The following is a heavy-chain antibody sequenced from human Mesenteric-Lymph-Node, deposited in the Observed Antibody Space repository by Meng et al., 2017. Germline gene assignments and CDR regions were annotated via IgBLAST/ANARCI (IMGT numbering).Heavy chain of an antibody. V-gene: IGHV3-11*04. Sequence: GESLKISCAASGFTFSDYYMSWIRQAPGKGLEWVSYISSSGNTIYYADSVKGRFTISRDNAKNSLYLQMNSLRAEDTAVYYCARDRYDSSGYTDYWGQGTLVTVSS. CDR3: ARDRYDSSGYTDY. J-gene: IGHJ4*02. D-gene: IGHD3-22*01. CDR2: ISSSGNTI. CDR1: GFTFSDYY.